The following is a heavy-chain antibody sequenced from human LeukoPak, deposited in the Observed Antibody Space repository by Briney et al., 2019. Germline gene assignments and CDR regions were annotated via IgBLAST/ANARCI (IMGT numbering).Heavy chain of an antibody. CDR1: GGSFSGYY. V-gene: IGHV4-34*01. CDR2: INHSGST. J-gene: IGHJ4*02. Sequence: PSETLSLTCAVYGGSFSGYYWSWIRQPPGKGLEWIGEINHSGSTNYNPSLKSRVTISVDTSKNQFSLKLSSVTAADTAVYYCARRGAVAVQKWGQGTLVTVSS. D-gene: IGHD6-19*01. CDR3: ARRGAVAVQK.